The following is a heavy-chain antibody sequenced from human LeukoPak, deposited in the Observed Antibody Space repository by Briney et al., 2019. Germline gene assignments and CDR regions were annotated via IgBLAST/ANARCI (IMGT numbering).Heavy chain of an antibody. V-gene: IGHV3-23*01. CDR3: AKVTLAAALV. D-gene: IGHD5-18*01. CDR2: ISVSGGST. Sequence: GGSLRLSCAASGFTFRSYAMGWVRQAPGRGLEWVSAISVSGGSTSSTDSVKVRLPISRDNSKTTLYWKLNSLRPEDPAVFTCAKVTLAAALVWGQGTLVTVSS. CDR1: GFTFRSYA. J-gene: IGHJ4*02.